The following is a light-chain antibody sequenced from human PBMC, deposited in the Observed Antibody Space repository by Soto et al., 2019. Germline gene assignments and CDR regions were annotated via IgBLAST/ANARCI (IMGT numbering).Light chain of an antibody. CDR1: QSISSW. V-gene: IGKV1-5*03. CDR2: KAS. Sequence: DIQMTQSPSTLSASVGDRVTITCRASQSISSWLAWYQQKPGKAPKLLIYKASSLESGVPSRFSGSGSGTEFTLTISSLQPDDFATYYCQQYNSYLYTFGQGTKQEIK. CDR3: QQYNSYLYT. J-gene: IGKJ2*01.